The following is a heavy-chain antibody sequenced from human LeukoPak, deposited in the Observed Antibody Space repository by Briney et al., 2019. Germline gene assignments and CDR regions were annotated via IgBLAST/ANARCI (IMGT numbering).Heavy chain of an antibody. J-gene: IGHJ3*02. CDR3: ARERKGAFDI. V-gene: IGHV1-69*05. CDR2: IIPIFGTA. CDR1: GGTFTSYA. Sequence: GASVKVSCKASGGTFTSYAISWVRQAPGQGLEWMGRIIPIFGTANYAQKFQRRVTITTDESTSTVYMELSSLRSEDTAVYYCARERKGAFDIWGQGTMVTVSS.